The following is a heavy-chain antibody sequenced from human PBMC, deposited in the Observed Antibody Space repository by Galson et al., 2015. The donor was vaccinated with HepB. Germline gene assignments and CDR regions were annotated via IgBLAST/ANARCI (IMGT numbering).Heavy chain of an antibody. D-gene: IGHD1-1*01. CDR3: ARETKKGTRTHYPPHY. J-gene: IGHJ4*02. CDR1: GYTFIDYY. CDR2: INPNSGGT. V-gene: IGHV1-2*02. Sequence: SVKVSCKASGYTFIDYYIHWVRQAPGQGLEWMGWINPNSGGTNYAQNFQGRVTMTRDTSISTAYMELTWLRSDDTAVYYCARETKKGTRTHYPPHYWGQGTLVTVSS.